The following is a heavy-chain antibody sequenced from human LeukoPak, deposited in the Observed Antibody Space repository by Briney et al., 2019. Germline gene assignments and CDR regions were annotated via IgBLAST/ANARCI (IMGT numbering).Heavy chain of an antibody. CDR3: ARRLGRSFDY. Sequence: ASVKVSCKASGYTFINHAIHWVRQAPGQRLEWMGWINVGNGNTKYSQNFQGGITISRDTSATTGYMDLSSLRSEDTAVYYCARRLGRSFDYWGQGTLVTVSS. CDR2: INVGNGNT. V-gene: IGHV1-3*01. CDR1: GYTFINHA. D-gene: IGHD2-21*01. J-gene: IGHJ4*02.